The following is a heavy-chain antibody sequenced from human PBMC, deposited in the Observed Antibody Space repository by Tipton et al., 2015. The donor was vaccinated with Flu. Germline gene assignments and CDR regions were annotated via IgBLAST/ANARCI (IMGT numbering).Heavy chain of an antibody. CDR2: IYYSGST. J-gene: IGHJ4*02. CDR3: AREVGAEFDY. V-gene: IGHV4-39*07. CDR1: GGSISSSSYY. D-gene: IGHD1-26*01. Sequence: TLSLTCTVSGGSISSSSYYWGWIRQTPGKGLEWIGSIYYSGSTYYNPSLKSRVTISVDTSKNQFSLKLSSVTAADTAVYYCAREVGAEFDYWGQGTLVTVSS.